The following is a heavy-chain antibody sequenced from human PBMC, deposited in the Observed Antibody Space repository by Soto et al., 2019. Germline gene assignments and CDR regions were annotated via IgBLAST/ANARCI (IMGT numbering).Heavy chain of an antibody. J-gene: IGHJ3*02. CDR1: GYSFTSQY. V-gene: IGHV1-46*01. D-gene: IGHD5-12*01. CDR3: GGGTGLRAGGGGTEPLDI. Sequence: QVQLVQSGAEVKKPGASVKISCEASGYSFTSQYVHWVRQAPGQGLEWMGIVNPNGGSTTYAQKSQGRGSLARETPQGTGQLGDGELASEERAVFLGGGGTGLRAGGGGTEPLDIWGQGTMVTVAS. CDR2: VNPNGGST.